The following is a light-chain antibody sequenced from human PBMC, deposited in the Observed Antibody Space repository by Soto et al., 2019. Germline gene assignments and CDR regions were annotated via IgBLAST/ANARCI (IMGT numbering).Light chain of an antibody. CDR3: CSYAGSYVV. V-gene: IGLV2-11*01. Sequence: QSVLTQPRSVSGSPGQSVTISCTGTSSDVGDYNYVSWYQRHPGKAPQLMIYAVSKRPSGVPGRFSGSKSGNTASLTISGLQAEDEADYYCCSYAGSYVVFGGGNKLTVL. CDR1: SSDVGDYNY. J-gene: IGLJ2*01. CDR2: AVS.